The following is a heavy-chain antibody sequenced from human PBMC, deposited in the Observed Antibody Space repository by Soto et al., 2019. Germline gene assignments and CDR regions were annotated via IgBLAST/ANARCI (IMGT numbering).Heavy chain of an antibody. CDR3: AGFSSTSGDY. CDR2: INHSGST. J-gene: IGHJ4*02. Sequence: QVQLQQWGAGLLKPSETLSLTCAVYGGSFSGYYWGWIRQPPGKGLEWIGEINHSGSTNYNPSLKSRVTISVDTSKNQFSLKLSSVTAADTAVYYCAGFSSTSGDYWGQGTLVTVSS. CDR1: GGSFSGYY. D-gene: IGHD2-2*01. V-gene: IGHV4-34*01.